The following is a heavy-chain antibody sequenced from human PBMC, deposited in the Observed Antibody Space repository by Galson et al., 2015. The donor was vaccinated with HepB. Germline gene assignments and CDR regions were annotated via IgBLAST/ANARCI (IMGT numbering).Heavy chain of an antibody. CDR1: GYTFTSYA. J-gene: IGHJ4*02. D-gene: IGHD6-13*01. V-gene: IGHV1-3*01. CDR2: INAGNGNT. Sequence: SVKVSCKASGYTFTSYAMHWVRQAPGQRLEWMGWINAGNGNTKYSQKFQGRVTITRDTSASTAYMELSSLRSEDTAVYYCASGYSSSWYVLDYWGQGTLVTVSS. CDR3: ASGYSSSWYVLDY.